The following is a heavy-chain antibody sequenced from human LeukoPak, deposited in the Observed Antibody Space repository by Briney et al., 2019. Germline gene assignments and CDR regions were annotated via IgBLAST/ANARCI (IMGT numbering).Heavy chain of an antibody. CDR1: GYTFTTYY. V-gene: IGHV1-46*01. CDR3: ARDRGNYDDF. J-gene: IGHJ4*02. Sequence: ASVKVSCKASGYTFTTYYIHWVRQAPGQGLEWMGIINPSGGSTRFAQKFQGRVTMTRDTSTNTVYMELSSLRSEDTAVYYCARDRGNYDDFWGQGTLVTVSS. CDR2: INPSGGST.